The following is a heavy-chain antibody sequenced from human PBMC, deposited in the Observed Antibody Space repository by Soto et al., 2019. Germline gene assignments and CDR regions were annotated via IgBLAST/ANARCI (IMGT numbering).Heavy chain of an antibody. J-gene: IGHJ5*01. CDR1: GGSISSGDYF. CDR3: ARGRALYSNYDS. CDR2: IYYSGST. Sequence: QVQLQESGPGLVKPSQTLSLTCTVSGGSISSGDYFWSWIRQYQGKGLEWIGYIYYSGSTYCNPSLKTRVTISLDTSKSQFSLKLSSMTAADTAVYYCARGRALYSNYDSWGQGTLVTVSS. V-gene: IGHV4-31*03. D-gene: IGHD4-4*01.